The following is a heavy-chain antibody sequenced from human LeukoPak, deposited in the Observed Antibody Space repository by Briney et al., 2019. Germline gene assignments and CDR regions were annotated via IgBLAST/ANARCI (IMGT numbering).Heavy chain of an antibody. V-gene: IGHV3-23*01. CDR2: ISGSGGTT. D-gene: IGHD3-22*01. Sequence: GSLSLSCAASGFTFYNFAMSWVRPALGKGLEWVSGISGSGGTTYYTDSVKGRFTISRDTSKNTLYLQMNSLRAEDTAVYYCARAMMVVTNLWGVFDYWGQGNLVTVSS. CDR3: ARAMMVVTNLWGVFDY. J-gene: IGHJ4*02. CDR1: GFTFYNFA.